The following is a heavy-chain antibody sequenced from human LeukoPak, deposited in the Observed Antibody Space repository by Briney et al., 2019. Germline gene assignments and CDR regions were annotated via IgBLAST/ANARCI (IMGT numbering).Heavy chain of an antibody. V-gene: IGHV3-23*01. CDR2: ISGSGGTT. D-gene: IGHD2-15*01. J-gene: IGHJ4*02. CDR1: GFSFSTYA. CDR3: AKDLRSCIGASCLLHQD. Sequence: GGSLRLSCAASGFSFSTYAMSWVRQAPGKGLEWVSSISGSGGTTWYAESVKGRFTISRDNSKSTLLLQLNSLRAEDTAVYYCAKDLRSCIGASCLLHQDWGQGTLVTVSS.